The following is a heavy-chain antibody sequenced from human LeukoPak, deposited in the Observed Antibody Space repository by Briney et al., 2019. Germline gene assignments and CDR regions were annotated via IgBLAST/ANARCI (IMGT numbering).Heavy chain of an antibody. J-gene: IGHJ3*02. V-gene: IGHV3-30-3*01. Sequence: GGSLRLSCAASGFTFSSYAMHWVHQAPGKGLEWVAVISYDGSNKYYADSVKGRFTISRDNSKNTLYLQMNSLRAEDTAVYYCFCGGSFRDAFDIWGQGTMVTVSS. CDR3: FCGGSFRDAFDI. CDR1: GFTFSSYA. D-gene: IGHD2-15*01. CDR2: ISYDGSNK.